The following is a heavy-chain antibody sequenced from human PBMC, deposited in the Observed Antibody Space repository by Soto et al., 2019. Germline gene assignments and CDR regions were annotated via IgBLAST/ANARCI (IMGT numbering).Heavy chain of an antibody. CDR2: IYYRGST. CDR1: GGSISSGGYY. J-gene: IGHJ6*02. CDR3: ARDGYCSGGSCYWGYYYGMDV. Sequence: PSETLSLTCTVSGGSISSGGYYWSWIRQHPGKGLEWIGYIYYRGSTYYNQSLKSRVTISVDTSKNQFSLKLSSVTAADTAVYYCARDGYCSGGSCYWGYYYGMDVWGQGTTVTVSS. V-gene: IGHV4-31*03. D-gene: IGHD2-15*01.